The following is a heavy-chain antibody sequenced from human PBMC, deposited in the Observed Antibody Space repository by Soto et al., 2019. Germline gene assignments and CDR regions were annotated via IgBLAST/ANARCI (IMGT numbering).Heavy chain of an antibody. V-gene: IGHV4-31*03. D-gene: IGHD2-8*02. CDR3: SRGSDSTGYWLGP. CDR1: GSSINSYGHF. CDR2: IYANGST. J-gene: IGHJ5*02. Sequence: LSLTCTVSGSSINSYGHFWSWVRQFPGKGVEWIGNIYANGSTYYLPSLKSRLTMSVETSKRQFSLKLKSVTSADTAVYFCSRGSDSTGYWLGPWGRGTPVTVSS.